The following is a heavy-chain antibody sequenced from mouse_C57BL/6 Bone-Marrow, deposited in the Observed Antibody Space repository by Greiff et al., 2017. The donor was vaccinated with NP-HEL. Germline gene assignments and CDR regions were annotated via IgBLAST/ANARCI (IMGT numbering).Heavy chain of an antibody. V-gene: IGHV1-81*01. D-gene: IGHD1-3*01. CDR1: GYTFTSYG. CDR3: ARYNGGFDY. CDR2: IYPRSGNT. J-gene: IGHJ2*01. Sequence: VQLVESGAELARPGASVKLSCKASGYTFTSYGISWVKQRTGQGLEWIGEIYPRSGNTYYNEKFKGKATLTADQSSSTAYMELRSLTSEDSAVYFCARYNGGFDYWGQGTTLTVSS.